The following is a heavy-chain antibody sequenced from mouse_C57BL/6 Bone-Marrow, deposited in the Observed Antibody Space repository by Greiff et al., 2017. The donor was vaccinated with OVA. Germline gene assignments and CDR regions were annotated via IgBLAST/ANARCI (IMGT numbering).Heavy chain of an antibody. V-gene: IGHV1-54*01. CDR1: GYAFTNYL. J-gene: IGHJ1*03. CDR3: ARESNYWYFDV. CDR2: IYPRSGNT. D-gene: IGHD2-5*01. Sequence: QVQLQQSGAELVRPGTSVKVSCKASGYAFTNYLIEWVKQRPGQGLEWIGEIYPRSGNTYYNEKFKGKATLTADKSSSTAYMELRSLTSEDSAVYFCARESNYWYFDVWGTGTTVTVSS.